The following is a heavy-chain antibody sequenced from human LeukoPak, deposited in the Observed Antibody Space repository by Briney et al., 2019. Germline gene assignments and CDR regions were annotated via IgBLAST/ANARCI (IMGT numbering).Heavy chain of an antibody. CDR2: IYYSGST. D-gene: IGHD3-22*01. Sequence: SETLSLTCTVSGGSISSYYWSWIRQPPGKGLEWIGYIYYSGSTNYNPSLKSRATISVDTSKNQFSLKLSSVTAADTAVYYCARHGSDYYDSSGYDYWGQGTLVTVSS. V-gene: IGHV4-59*08. CDR3: ARHGSDYYDSSGYDY. CDR1: GGSISSYY. J-gene: IGHJ4*02.